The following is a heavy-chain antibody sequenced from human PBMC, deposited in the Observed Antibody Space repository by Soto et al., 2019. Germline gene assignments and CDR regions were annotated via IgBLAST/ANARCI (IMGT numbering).Heavy chain of an antibody. V-gene: IGHV6-1*01. CDR1: GDSVSSNSAA. J-gene: IGHJ6*02. CDR2: TYYRSKWYN. D-gene: IGHD2-2*02. CDR3: ARAHIVVVPDAIRGFHYYYYGMDV. Sequence: SQTLSLTCAISGDSVSSNSAAWNWIRQSPSRGLEWLGRTYYRSKWYNDYAVSVKSRITINPDTSKNQFSLQLNSVTPEDTAVYYSARAHIVVVPDAIRGFHYYYYGMDVWGQGTTVTVSS.